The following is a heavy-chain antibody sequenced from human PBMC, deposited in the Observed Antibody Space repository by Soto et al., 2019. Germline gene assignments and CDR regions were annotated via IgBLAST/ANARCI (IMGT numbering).Heavy chain of an antibody. CDR3: VRVKGTAIDY. J-gene: IGHJ4*02. D-gene: IGHD5-18*01. CDR2: IYYSGST. V-gene: IGHV4-59*01. Sequence: QVQLQESGPGLVKPSETLSLTCTVSGGSISSYYWSWIRQPPGKGLEWIGYIYYSGSTNYNPSLKSRVTISVDTSKNQFSLKLSSVTAADTAVYYCVRVKGTAIDYWGQGTLVTVSS. CDR1: GGSISSYY.